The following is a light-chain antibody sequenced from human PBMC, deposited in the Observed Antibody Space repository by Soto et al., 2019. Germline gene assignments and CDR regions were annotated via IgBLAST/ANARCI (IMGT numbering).Light chain of an antibody. CDR2: GAS. CDR1: QSVRSNF. CDR3: HQYGSSPLT. J-gene: IGKJ4*01. Sequence: EIVLTQSPGTLSLSPGERATHSCRASQSVRSNFLAWYQQGPGQAPSLLIYGASSRATGVPDRFSGSGSGTDFTLTISRLEPEDYAVYYCHQYGSSPLTFGGGTKVDIK. V-gene: IGKV3-20*01.